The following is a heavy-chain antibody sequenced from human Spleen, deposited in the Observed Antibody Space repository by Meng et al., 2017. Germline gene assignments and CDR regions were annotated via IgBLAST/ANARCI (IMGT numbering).Heavy chain of an antibody. V-gene: IGHV4-39*07. Sequence: QLQLQESGPGLVKPSETLSPTGTVSGGSISSSSYYWGWIRQPPGKGLEWIGSIYYSGSTYYNPSLKSRVTISVDTSKNQFSLKLRFVTAADTAVYYCAREGRSHQVGVSVYWGQGNLVTVSS. CDR3: AREGRSHQVGVSVY. CDR2: IYYSGST. J-gene: IGHJ4*02. D-gene: IGHD2-21*01. CDR1: GGSISSSSYY.